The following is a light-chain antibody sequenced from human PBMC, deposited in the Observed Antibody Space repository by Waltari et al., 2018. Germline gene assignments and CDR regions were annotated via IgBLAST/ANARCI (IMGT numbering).Light chain of an antibody. CDR1: QRISSW. CDR2: KAS. Sequence: DIQMTQSPSSLSASIGDSVTITCRASQRISSWLAWYQQRPGKAPKLLIYKASNLQGGVPSRFSGSGSGTEFSLTISSLQPDDFATYHCQQYKTFSRTFGQGTQVEIK. CDR3: QQYKTFSRT. J-gene: IGKJ1*01. V-gene: IGKV1-5*03.